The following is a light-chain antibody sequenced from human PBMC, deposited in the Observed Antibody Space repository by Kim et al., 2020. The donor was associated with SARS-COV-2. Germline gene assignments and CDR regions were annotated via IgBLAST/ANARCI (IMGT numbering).Light chain of an antibody. J-gene: IGLJ3*02. CDR1: FSNFGRNP. V-gene: IGLV1-44*01. CDR3: AAWDVNLDGVA. CDR2: GLN. Sequence: RVTISLSGSFSNFGRNPINWWYQQFPGTAPQLLIFGLNQRPSGVPVRFSGSKSGTSASLAISGLQSEDEGHYYCAAWDVNLDGVAFGGGTQLTVL.